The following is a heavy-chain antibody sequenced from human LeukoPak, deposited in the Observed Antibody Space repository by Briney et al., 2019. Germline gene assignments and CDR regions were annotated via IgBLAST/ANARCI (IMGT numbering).Heavy chain of an antibody. CDR3: ARYEVPAAIFDY. CDR1: GGSISSGGYY. Sequence: SQTLSLTCTVSGGSISSGGYYWSWIRQHQGKGLEWIGYIYYSGSTYYNPSLKSRVTISVDTSKNQFSLKPSSVTAADTAVYYCARYEVPAAIFDYWGQGTLVAVSS. CDR2: IYYSGST. D-gene: IGHD2-2*01. V-gene: IGHV4-31*03. J-gene: IGHJ4*02.